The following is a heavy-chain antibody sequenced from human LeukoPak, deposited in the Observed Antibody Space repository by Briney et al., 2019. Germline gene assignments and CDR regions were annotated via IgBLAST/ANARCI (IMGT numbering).Heavy chain of an antibody. Sequence: SETLSLTCAVYGVSLSGYYWGWLRQPPGKGVEWIGEINHSGSTNYNPSLKSRVTISVDTSKNQFSLKLGSVTAADTAVYYCASCSGGSCYFDYWGQGTLVTVSS. CDR2: INHSGST. CDR3: ASCSGGSCYFDY. D-gene: IGHD2-15*01. J-gene: IGHJ4*02. V-gene: IGHV4-34*01. CDR1: GVSLSGYY.